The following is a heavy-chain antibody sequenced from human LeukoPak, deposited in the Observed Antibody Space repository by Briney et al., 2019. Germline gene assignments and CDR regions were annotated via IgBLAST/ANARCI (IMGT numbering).Heavy chain of an antibody. D-gene: IGHD3-10*01. CDR2: INPNSGGT. V-gene: IGHV1-2*02. CDR3: ARGRSGSYYNPACGY. CDR1: RYTFTRYY. J-gene: IGHJ4*02. Sequence: ASLKPSCKASRYTFTRYYVHWVPRSPGQGRECWGWINPNSGGTNYAQKFQGRVTMTRDTSISTAYMELSRLRSDDTAVYYCARGRSGSYYNPACGYWGQGTLVTVSS.